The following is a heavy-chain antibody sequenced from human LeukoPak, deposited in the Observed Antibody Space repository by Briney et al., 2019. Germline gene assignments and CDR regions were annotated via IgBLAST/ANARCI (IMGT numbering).Heavy chain of an antibody. CDR3: ARQGSSGWIDY. V-gene: IGHV5-51*01. J-gene: IGHJ4*02. CDR2: IFPGDSDI. CDR1: AYNFADYW. Sequence: GESLKISCKGSAYNFADYWIGWVRQMPGKGLEWMGIIFPGDSDIKYSPSFQGQVTISADKSISTAYLQWSSLKASDTAMYYCARQGSSGWIDYWGQGTLVTVSS. D-gene: IGHD6-19*01.